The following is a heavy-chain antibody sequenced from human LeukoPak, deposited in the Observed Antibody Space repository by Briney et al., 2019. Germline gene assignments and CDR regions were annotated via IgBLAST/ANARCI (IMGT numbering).Heavy chain of an antibody. CDR3: ASRVTIFGVAPLDYYMDV. CDR2: IIPIFGTA. D-gene: IGHD3-3*01. CDR1: GGTFSSYA. V-gene: IGHV1-69*13. J-gene: IGHJ6*03. Sequence: ASVKVSCKASGGTFSSYAISWVRQAPGQGLEWMGGIIPIFGTANYAQKFQGRVTITADESTSTAYMELSSLRSEDTAVYYRASRVTIFGVAPLDYYMDVWGKGTTVTVSS.